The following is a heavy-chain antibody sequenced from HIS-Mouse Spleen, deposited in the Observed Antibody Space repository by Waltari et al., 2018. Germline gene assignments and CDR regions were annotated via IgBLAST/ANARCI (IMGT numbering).Heavy chain of an antibody. D-gene: IGHD6-13*01. CDR2: NYYSGST. Sequence: QLQLQESGPGLVKPSETLSLTCTVSGGSISSSSYYWGWIRQPPGKGLGWLGSNYYSGSTNYNPSLKSRVTISVDTSKNHFSLKLSSVTAADTAVYYCAREIPYSSSWYDWYFDLWGRGTLVTVSS. J-gene: IGHJ2*01. CDR3: AREIPYSSSWYDWYFDL. CDR1: GGSISSSSYY. V-gene: IGHV4-39*07.